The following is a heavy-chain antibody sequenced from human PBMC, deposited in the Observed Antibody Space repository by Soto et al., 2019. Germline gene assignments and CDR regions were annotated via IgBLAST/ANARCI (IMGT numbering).Heavy chain of an antibody. J-gene: IGHJ5*02. CDR1: GGSFSGYY. Sequence: SETLSLTCAVYGGSFSGYYWSWIRQPPGKGLEWIGEINHSGSTNYNPSFESRVTISVDTSKNQFSLKLSSVTAADTAVYYCARARIDPWGQGTLVTVSS. CDR2: INHSGST. V-gene: IGHV4-34*01. CDR3: ARARIDP.